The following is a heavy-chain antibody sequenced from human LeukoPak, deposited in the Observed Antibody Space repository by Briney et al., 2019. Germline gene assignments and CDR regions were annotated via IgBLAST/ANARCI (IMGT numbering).Heavy chain of an antibody. CDR2: ISSGSSYI. Sequence: GGSLRLSCAASGFTFSSYSMNWVRQAPGKGLEWVSSISSGSSYIYYADSVKGRFTISRDNAKNSLYLQMNSLRAEDTAVYYCARMARGVSYYFDYWGQGTLVTVSS. CDR3: ARMARGVSYYFDY. V-gene: IGHV3-21*01. J-gene: IGHJ4*02. CDR1: GFTFSSYS. D-gene: IGHD3-10*01.